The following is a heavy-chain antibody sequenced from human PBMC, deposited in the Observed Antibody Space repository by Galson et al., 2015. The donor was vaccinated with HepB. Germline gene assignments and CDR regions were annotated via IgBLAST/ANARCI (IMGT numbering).Heavy chain of an antibody. V-gene: IGHV3-64D*06. J-gene: IGHJ4*02. Sequence: SLRLSCAASGFTFSSYAMHWVRQAPGKGLEYVPAISSNGGSTYYADSVKGRFTISRDNSKNTLYLQMSSLRAEDTAVYYCVKGSPGIVGATTTFDYWGQGTLVTASS. CDR3: VKGSPGIVGATTTFDY. CDR2: ISSNGGST. D-gene: IGHD1-26*01. CDR1: GFTFSSYA.